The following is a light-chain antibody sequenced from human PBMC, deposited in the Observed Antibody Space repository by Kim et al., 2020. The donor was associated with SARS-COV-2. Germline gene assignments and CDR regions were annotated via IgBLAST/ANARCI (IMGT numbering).Light chain of an antibody. V-gene: IGLV7-46*01. J-gene: IGLJ2*01. CDR1: TGAVTSGHH. CDR2: DTS. Sequence: PGGTVTLTWGSSTGAVTSGHHPYWFQQKPGHAPRTRIYDTSNKHSWTPARLSGSLLGGKAALTVSGAVYEDEAEYYCLLYYKGYRIFGGGTQLTVL. CDR3: LLYYKGYRI.